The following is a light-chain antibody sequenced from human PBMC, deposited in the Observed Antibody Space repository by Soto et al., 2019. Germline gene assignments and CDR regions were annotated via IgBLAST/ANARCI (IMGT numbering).Light chain of an antibody. CDR2: EGS. V-gene: IGLV2-23*01. Sequence: QLVLTQPASVSGSPGQSITISCTGTSSDVGSYNLVSWYQQHPGKAPKLMIYEGSKRPSGVSNRFSGSKSGNTASLTISGLQAEDEADYYCCSYAGPRVVFGGGTKVTVL. CDR1: SSDVGSYNL. J-gene: IGLJ2*01. CDR3: CSYAGPRVV.